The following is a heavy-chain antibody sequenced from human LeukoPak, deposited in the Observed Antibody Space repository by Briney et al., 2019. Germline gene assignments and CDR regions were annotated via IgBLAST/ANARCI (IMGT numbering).Heavy chain of an antibody. V-gene: IGHV3-9*01. CDR2: ISWNSGSI. CDR3: AKDYCSSTSCYGRFDY. J-gene: IGHJ4*02. D-gene: IGHD2-2*01. Sequence: PGGSLRLSCAASGFTFDDYAMDWVRQAPGKGLEWVSGISWNSGSIGYADSVKGRFTISRDNAKNSLYLQMNSLRAEDTALYYCAKDYCSSTSCYGRFDYWGQGTLVTVSS. CDR1: GFTFDDYA.